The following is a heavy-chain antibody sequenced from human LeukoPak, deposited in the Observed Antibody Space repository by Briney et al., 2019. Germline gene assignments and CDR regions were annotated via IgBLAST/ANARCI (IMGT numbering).Heavy chain of an antibody. J-gene: IGHJ4*02. CDR1: GYTLTELS. Sequence: ASVKVSCKVSGYTLTELSMHWVRQAPGKGLEWMGGFDPEDGETIYAQKFQGRVTMTGDTSTDTAYMELSSLRSEDTAVYYCATGELLPNYYFDYWGQGTLVTVSS. V-gene: IGHV1-24*01. CDR3: ATGELLPNYYFDY. D-gene: IGHD1-26*01. CDR2: FDPEDGET.